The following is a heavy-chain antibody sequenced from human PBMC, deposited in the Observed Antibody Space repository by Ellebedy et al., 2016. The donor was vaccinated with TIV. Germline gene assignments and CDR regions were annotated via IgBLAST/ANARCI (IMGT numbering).Heavy chain of an antibody. CDR3: AREGYYEPDYYSGMDV. CDR1: GYTFTGQY. V-gene: IGHV1-2*02. J-gene: IGHJ6*02. Sequence: ASVKVSXXASGYTFTGQYMHWVRQAPAQGLEWMGCINPKSGGINYAPKFQGRVTLTTDTSISTAYMELSSLRSDDTAIYYCAREGYYEPDYYSGMDVWGHGTTVTVSS. D-gene: IGHD2-15*01. CDR2: INPKSGGI.